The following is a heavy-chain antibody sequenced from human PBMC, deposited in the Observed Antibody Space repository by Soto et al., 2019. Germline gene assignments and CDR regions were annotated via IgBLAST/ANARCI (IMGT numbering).Heavy chain of an antibody. J-gene: IGHJ4*02. CDR1: RLTVTNNY. V-gene: IGHV3-66*01. CDR3: AIRASYYDSSGYFDY. CDR2: IYVNDNR. Sequence: PVGSLRLSCAVSRLTVTNNYMTWVRQAPGKGLEWVSVIYVNDNRYYAESVKGRFTISRDDAKNTLYLQMNSLRAEDTAVYYCAIRASYYDSSGYFDYWGQGTLVTVSS. D-gene: IGHD3-22*01.